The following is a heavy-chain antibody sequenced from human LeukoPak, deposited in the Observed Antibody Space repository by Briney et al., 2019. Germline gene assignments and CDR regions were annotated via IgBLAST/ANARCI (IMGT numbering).Heavy chain of an antibody. Sequence: GGSLRLSCAASGFTFSSYAMSWVRRAPGKGLEWVSNIKGGGAYTYYADSVKGRFTISRDNSKNTLYLQMTSLTAEDTAIYYCASSIAAARGYYFDYWGQGTLVTVSS. V-gene: IGHV3-23*01. J-gene: IGHJ4*02. D-gene: IGHD6-13*01. CDR2: IKGGGAYT. CDR3: ASSIAAARGYYFDY. CDR1: GFTFSSYA.